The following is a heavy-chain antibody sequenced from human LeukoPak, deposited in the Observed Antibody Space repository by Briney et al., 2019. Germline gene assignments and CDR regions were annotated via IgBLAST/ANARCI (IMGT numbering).Heavy chain of an antibody. V-gene: IGHV4-59*01. CDR3: ARARYNWKVPYFDY. CDR1: GGSISSYY. Sequence: PSETLSLTCTVSGGSISSYYWSWIRQPPGKGLEWIGYIYYSGSTNYNPSLKSRVTISVDTSKNQFSLKLSSVTAADTAVYYCARARYNWKVPYFDYWGQGTLVTVSP. CDR2: IYYSGST. J-gene: IGHJ4*02. D-gene: IGHD1-20*01.